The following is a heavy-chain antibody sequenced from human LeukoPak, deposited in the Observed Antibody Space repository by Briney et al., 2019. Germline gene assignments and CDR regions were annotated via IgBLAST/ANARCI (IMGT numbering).Heavy chain of an antibody. CDR1: GGSISSRDSY. D-gene: IGHD3-3*01. J-gene: IGHJ4*02. V-gene: IGHV4-61*05. CDR2: IYYSGST. CDR3: ARLGDETYYDFWSGYYSYFDY. Sequence: RPSETLSLTCTVSGGSISSRDSYWAWIRQPPGKGLEWIGYIYYSGSTNYIPSLKSRVTISVDTSKNQFSLKLSSVTAADTAVYYCARLGDETYYDFWSGYYSYFDYWGQGTLVTVSS.